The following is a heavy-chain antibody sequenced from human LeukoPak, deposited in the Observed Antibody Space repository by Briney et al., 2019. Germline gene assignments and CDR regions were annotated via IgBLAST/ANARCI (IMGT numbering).Heavy chain of an antibody. Sequence: GESLKISCKGSGYRFTSYWIGWVRQMPGKGLECMGIIYPGDSDTRYSPSFQGQVTISADKSIDTTYLQWSNLKASDTAMYYCAVRTAVTKLEPNPFDYWGQGTLVTVSS. CDR2: IYPGDSDT. D-gene: IGHD4-17*01. V-gene: IGHV5-51*01. CDR3: AVRTAVTKLEPNPFDY. CDR1: GYRFTSYW. J-gene: IGHJ4*02.